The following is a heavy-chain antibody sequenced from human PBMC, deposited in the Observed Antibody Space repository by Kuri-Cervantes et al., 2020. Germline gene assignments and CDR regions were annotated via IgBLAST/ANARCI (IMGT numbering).Heavy chain of an antibody. CDR2: ISSSSTI. V-gene: IGHV3-48*01. CDR1: GFTFSSYS. Sequence: GESLKISCAASGFTFSSYSMNWVRQAPGKGLEWVSYISSSSTIYYADSVKGRFTISRDNAENSLYLQMNSLRAEDTAVYYCARGLVGSSWYDYFDYWGQGTLVTVSS. D-gene: IGHD6-13*01. J-gene: IGHJ4*02. CDR3: ARGLVGSSWYDYFDY.